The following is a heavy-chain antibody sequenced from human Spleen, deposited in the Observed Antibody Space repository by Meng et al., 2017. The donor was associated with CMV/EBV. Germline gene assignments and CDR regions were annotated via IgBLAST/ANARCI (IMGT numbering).Heavy chain of an antibody. Sequence: GESLKISCAASGFTFSSYGMHWVRQAPGKGLEWVVNINQRGNEKNYVDSVKGRFTISRDNAMNLLYLQMNSLRVEDTAVYYCARARFDYWGQGTLVTVSS. J-gene: IGHJ4*02. V-gene: IGHV3-7*01. CDR2: INQRGNEK. CDR1: GFTFSSYG. CDR3: ARARFDY.